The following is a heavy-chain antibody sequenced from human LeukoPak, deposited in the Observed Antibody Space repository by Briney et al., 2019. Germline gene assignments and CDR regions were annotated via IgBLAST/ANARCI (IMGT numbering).Heavy chain of an antibody. Sequence: SETLSLTCAVYGGSFSGYYWSWIRQPPGKGLEWIGEINHSGSTNYNPSLKSRVTISVDTSRNQFPLKLSSVTAADTAVYYCARGHPQYSSSGYFDLWGRGTLVTVSS. D-gene: IGHD6-6*01. J-gene: IGHJ2*01. CDR2: INHSGST. CDR3: ARGHPQYSSSGYFDL. V-gene: IGHV4-34*01. CDR1: GGSFSGYY.